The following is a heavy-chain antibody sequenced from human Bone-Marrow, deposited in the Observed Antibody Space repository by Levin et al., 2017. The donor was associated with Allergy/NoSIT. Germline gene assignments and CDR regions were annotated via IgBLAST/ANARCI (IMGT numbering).Heavy chain of an antibody. V-gene: IGHV3-33*01. J-gene: IGHJ6*01. CDR3: ARLDGIPPGGKGLDV. D-gene: IGHD5-18*01. CDR2: IWYDGSNT. CDR1: GFIFSSYN. Sequence: PGGSLRLSCEASGFIFSSYNMHWVRQAPGRGLEWVASIWYDGSNTDYADSVKGRFTISRDNSKNTLFVQMNSLRVEDTAVYYCARLDGIPPGGKGLDVWGQGTTVTVSS.